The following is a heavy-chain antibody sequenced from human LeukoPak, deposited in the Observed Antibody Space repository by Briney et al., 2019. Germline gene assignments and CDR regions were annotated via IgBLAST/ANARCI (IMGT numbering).Heavy chain of an antibody. CDR1: GGSISSSNYY. CDR2: IYYSGSA. Sequence: SETLSLTCTVSGGSISSSNYYWGWIRQPPGMGLEWIGSIYYSGSAYYHPSLKSRGTISIDTSKNQFSLKMSSVTAADTAVYYCARRGITTRAAFDIWGQGTMAIVSS. V-gene: IGHV4-39*01. CDR3: ARRGITTRAAFDI. J-gene: IGHJ3*02. D-gene: IGHD1-14*01.